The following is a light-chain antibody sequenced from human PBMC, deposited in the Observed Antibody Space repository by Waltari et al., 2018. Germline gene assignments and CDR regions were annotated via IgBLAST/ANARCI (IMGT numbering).Light chain of an antibody. CDR3: QQYSEWPRT. CDR1: QSVGSN. Sequence: EIVVTQSPATLSVSPGERAILSCRASQSVGSNLAWYQQKPGQAPRLLIYGASNRASGIAVRFSGSGSGTAFTLTITSLQSEDFAVYHCQQYSEWPRTFGQGTKVEIK. CDR2: GAS. J-gene: IGKJ1*01. V-gene: IGKV3-15*01.